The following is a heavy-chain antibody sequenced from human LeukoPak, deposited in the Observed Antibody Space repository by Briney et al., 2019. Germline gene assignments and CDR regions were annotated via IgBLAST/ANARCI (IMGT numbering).Heavy chain of an antibody. J-gene: IGHJ4*02. D-gene: IGHD6-13*01. CDR2: ICDNGAKT. Sequence: LSRSCAANGVAFSTHSNSGGRQAPGKGLEWVSGICDNGAKTYYADFVKGRFTISRDNSKKTLYLQMNSLRAEDTAVYYCAKEYTTSWFSSLNWGQGTLVTVSS. V-gene: IGHV3-23*01. CDR3: AKEYTTSWFSSLN. CDR1: GVAFSTHS.